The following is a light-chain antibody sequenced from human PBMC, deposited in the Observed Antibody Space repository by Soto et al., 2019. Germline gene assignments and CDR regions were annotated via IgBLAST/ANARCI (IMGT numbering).Light chain of an antibody. CDR3: LQYHKLPLT. CDR2: DAS. V-gene: IGKV1-33*01. CDR1: HDISKF. Sequence: DVPMTQSPPSLPASVGDRVTITSQATHDISKFLNWYQHKPGRAPKLLIYDASILQTGVPSRFSGTRSGTHFTFTISSLQPEDIATYYCLQYHKLPLTFGGGTKVE. J-gene: IGKJ4*01.